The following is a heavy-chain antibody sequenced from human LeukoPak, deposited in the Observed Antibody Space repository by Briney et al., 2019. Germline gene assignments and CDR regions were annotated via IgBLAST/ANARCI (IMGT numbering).Heavy chain of an antibody. D-gene: IGHD3-10*01. CDR3: ARELEVNYYGSGSTGDY. J-gene: IGHJ4*02. CDR1: GFTFSSYS. CDR2: ISSSSSYI. Sequence: GGSLRLSCAASGFTFSSYSMNWVRQAPGKGLEWVSSISSSSSYIYYADSVKGRFTISRDNAKNSLYLQMNSLRAEDTAVYYCARELEVNYYGSGSTGDYWGQGTLVTVSS. V-gene: IGHV3-21*01.